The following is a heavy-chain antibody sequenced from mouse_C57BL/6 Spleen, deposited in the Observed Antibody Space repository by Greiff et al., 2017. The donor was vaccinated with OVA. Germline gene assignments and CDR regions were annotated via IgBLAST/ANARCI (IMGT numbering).Heavy chain of an antibody. D-gene: IGHD4-1*01. CDR1: GFTFSSYA. CDR3: TRGADWDGFAY. V-gene: IGHV5-9-1*02. J-gene: IGHJ3*01. Sequence: EVMLVESGEGLVKPGESLKLSCAASGFTFSSYAMSWVRQTPEKRLEWVAYISSGGDYIYYADTVKGRFTISRDNARNTLYLQMSSLKSEDTAMYYCTRGADWDGFAYWGQGTLVTVSA. CDR2: ISSGGDYI.